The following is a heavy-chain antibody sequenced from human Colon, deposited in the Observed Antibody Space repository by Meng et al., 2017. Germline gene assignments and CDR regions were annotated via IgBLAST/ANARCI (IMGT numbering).Heavy chain of an antibody. D-gene: IGHD5-18*01. Sequence: GESLKISCAAPGFTFSNYWMTWVRQAPGTGLELLANIEQDGNTLNYVDSVKGRFTISRDNAKNSVFLQMNSLRGDDTAVYYCARDPGYGAFDIWGQGTTVTVSS. V-gene: IGHV3-7*01. J-gene: IGHJ3*02. CDR2: IEQDGNTL. CDR3: ARDPGYGAFDI. CDR1: GFTFSNYW.